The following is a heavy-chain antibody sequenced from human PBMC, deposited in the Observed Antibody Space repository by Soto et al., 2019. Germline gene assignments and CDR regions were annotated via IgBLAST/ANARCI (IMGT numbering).Heavy chain of an antibody. CDR3: AKEHSGYEFDY. D-gene: IGHD5-12*01. V-gene: IGHV3-9*01. CDR1: GFTFDDYA. Sequence: GGSLRLSCAASGFTFDDYAMHWVRQAPGKGLEWVSGISWNSGSIGYADSVKGRFTISRDNAKNSLYLQMNSLRAEDTALYYCAKEHSGYEFDYWGQGIPVTVSS. J-gene: IGHJ4*02. CDR2: ISWNSGSI.